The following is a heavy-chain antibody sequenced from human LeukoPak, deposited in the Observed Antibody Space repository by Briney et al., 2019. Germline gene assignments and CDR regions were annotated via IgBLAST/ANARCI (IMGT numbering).Heavy chain of an antibody. D-gene: IGHD4/OR15-4a*01. CDR3: ARGFYGGYYYYYYMDV. CDR2: IYPGDSDT. Sequence: GESLKISCKGSGYSFTTCWIGWVRQMPGKGLEWMGIIYPGDSDTRYSPSFQGQVTISADRSISTAYLQWSSLKASDTAMYYCARGFYGGYYYYYYMDVWGKGTTVTVSS. V-gene: IGHV5-51*01. J-gene: IGHJ6*03. CDR1: GYSFTTCW.